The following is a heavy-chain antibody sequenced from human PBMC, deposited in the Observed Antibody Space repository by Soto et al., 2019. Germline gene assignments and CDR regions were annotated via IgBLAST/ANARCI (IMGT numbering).Heavy chain of an antibody. CDR2: ISSNGGST. Sequence: GGSLRLSCSASGFSFTTYAMHWVRQAPGKGLEYVSGISSNGGSTYYAKSVKGRFTISRDNAKNTVFLQMGSLRAEDMGVYYCVGDAFDIWGQGTMVTVSS. V-gene: IGHV3-64*01. J-gene: IGHJ3*02. CDR3: VGDAFDI. CDR1: GFSFTTYA.